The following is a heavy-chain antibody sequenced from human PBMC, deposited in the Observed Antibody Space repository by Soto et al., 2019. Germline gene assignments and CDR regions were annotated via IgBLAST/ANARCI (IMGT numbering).Heavy chain of an antibody. CDR3: AKGRHHNVFAS. CDR2: IYYSGST. Sequence: SGTLSLTCTVSGACMSSGGYYWTGIRQSTGKGLEWIGYIYYSGSTYYNPSLESRVAISLDTSRSQFSLTLHSVTAADTAIYYCAKGRHHNVFASWGQGTLVTVSS. CDR1: GACMSSGGYY. J-gene: IGHJ5*01. D-gene: IGHD1-1*01. V-gene: IGHV4-31*03.